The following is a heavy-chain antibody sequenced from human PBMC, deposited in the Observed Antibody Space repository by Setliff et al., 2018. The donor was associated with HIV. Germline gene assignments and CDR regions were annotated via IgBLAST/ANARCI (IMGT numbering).Heavy chain of an antibody. CDR2: IFYTGTT. D-gene: IGHD3-10*01. Sequence: SETLSLTCAVSGYSIRDNFFWGWVRQPPGKGLEWIGSIFYTGTTKYNPSLKSRVTMSLDTSKNQFSLNLDSVTAADTAVYYCARARITMIGGRLEPYAFDRWGQGTKVTVSS. CDR3: ARARITMIGGRLEPYAFDR. J-gene: IGHJ3*01. V-gene: IGHV4-38-2*01. CDR1: GYSIRDNFF.